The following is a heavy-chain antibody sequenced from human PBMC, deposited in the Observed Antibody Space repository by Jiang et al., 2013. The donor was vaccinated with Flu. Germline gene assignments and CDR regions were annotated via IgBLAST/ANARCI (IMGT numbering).Heavy chain of an antibody. CDR2: IRDSGTVM. CDR1: GFIFSREP. V-gene: IGHV3-48*01. CDR3: ARDTDYGFDY. J-gene: IGHJ4*02. D-gene: IGHD3-16*01. Sequence: QLVESGGGLAQPGGSLRLSCAASGFIFSREPMNWVRQAPGKGLEWVSNIRDSGTVMSYADSVKGRFTISRDNAKNPLYLQLNTLRVEDTAVYYCARDTDYGFDYWGQGILVTVSS.